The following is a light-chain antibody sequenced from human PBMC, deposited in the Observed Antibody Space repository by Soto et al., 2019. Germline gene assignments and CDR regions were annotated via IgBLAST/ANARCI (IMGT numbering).Light chain of an antibody. Sequence: EIVMTQSPATLSVSPGERATLSCRASQSVSIDLAWYQQKPGQAPRLLIYGASSRATGIPDRFSGSGSGTDFTLTISRLEPEDFATYYCQHYNSYSEAFGQGTKVDI. J-gene: IGKJ1*01. CDR1: QSVSID. CDR2: GAS. CDR3: QHYNSYSEA. V-gene: IGKV3D-15*01.